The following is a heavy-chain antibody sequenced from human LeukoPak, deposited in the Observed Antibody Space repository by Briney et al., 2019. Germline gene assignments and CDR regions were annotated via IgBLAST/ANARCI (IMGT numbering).Heavy chain of an antibody. V-gene: IGHV1-2*02. CDR3: ARGRDSGSPYDAFDI. Sequence: ASVKVSCKASGYTFSGYYIHWVRRAPGPGLEWMGWINPNSGGTNYAEKFQGRVTMTRDTSISTAYMELSRLRSDDTAVYYCARGRDSGSPYDAFDIWGQGTMVTVSS. CDR1: GYTFSGYY. J-gene: IGHJ3*02. CDR2: INPNSGGT. D-gene: IGHD1-26*01.